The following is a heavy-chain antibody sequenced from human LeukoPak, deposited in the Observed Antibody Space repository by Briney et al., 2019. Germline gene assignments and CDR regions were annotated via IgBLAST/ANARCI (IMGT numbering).Heavy chain of an antibody. D-gene: IGHD5-12*01. J-gene: IGHJ4*02. CDR1: GGSISSYY. V-gene: IGHV4-59*01. CDR3: ARGGYDQRVDY. Sequence: SETLSLTCTVSGGSISSYYWSWIRQPPGKGLEWIGYIYYSGSTNYNPSLKSRVTISVDTSKNQFSLKLSSVTAADTAVYYCARGGYDQRVDYWGQGTLVTVSS. CDR2: IYYSGST.